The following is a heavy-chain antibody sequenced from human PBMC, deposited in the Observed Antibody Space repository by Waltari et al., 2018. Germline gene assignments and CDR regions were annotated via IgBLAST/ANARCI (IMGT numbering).Heavy chain of an antibody. Sequence: QVQLQESGPGLVKPSETLSLTCTVSGGSISSYYWSWIRQPPGKGLEWIGYIYYSGSTNYTPSLKSRVTISVDTSKNQFSLKLSSVTAADTAVYYCARWDWQRASCDYWGQGTLVTVSS. V-gene: IGHV4-59*01. CDR1: GGSISSYY. CDR3: ARWDWQRASCDY. CDR2: IYYSGST. J-gene: IGHJ4*02. D-gene: IGHD3-9*01.